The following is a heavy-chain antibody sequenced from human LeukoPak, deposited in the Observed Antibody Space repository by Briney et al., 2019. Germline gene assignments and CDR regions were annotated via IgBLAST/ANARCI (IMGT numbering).Heavy chain of an antibody. CDR2: ISYDGYDK. V-gene: IGHV3-30*18. D-gene: IGHD5-24*01. CDR3: AKGTGLYGWLQFSAFDI. Sequence: GGSLRLSCAASGFTFSSYGMHWVRQAPGKGLEWVAIISYDGYDKYYADSVKGRFTISKDNSKNMLSLQMNSLRAEDTAVYYCAKGTGLYGWLQFSAFDIWGQGTMVTVSS. CDR1: GFTFSSYG. J-gene: IGHJ3*02.